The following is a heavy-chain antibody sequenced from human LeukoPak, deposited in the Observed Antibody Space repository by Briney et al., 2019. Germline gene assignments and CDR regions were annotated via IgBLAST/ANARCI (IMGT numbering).Heavy chain of an antibody. V-gene: IGHV4-39*02. CDR1: GGSISSTTYY. D-gene: IGHD2-21*01. CDR3: ARIAIEWFDP. CDR2: IHYSGST. Sequence: SETLSLTCIVSGGSISSTTYYWGWIRQPPGKGLEWIGSIHYSGSTYDNPSLKSRVTISVDTSKNHFSLKLGSVTAADTAVYYCARIAIEWFDPWGQGTLVTVSS. J-gene: IGHJ5*02.